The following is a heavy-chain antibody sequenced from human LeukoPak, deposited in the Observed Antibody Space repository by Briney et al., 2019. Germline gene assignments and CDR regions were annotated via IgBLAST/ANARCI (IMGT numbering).Heavy chain of an antibody. CDR3: AREAPEEMATQKRFGAFDI. J-gene: IGHJ3*02. V-gene: IGHV3-21*01. CDR1: GFTFSTYS. Sequence: GGSLRLSCAASGFTFSTYSVNWVRQVPGKGLEWVSYISSGGGYIFYADSVKGRFTISRDSAKNSLFLQMNSLRAEDTAVYYCAREAPEEMATQKRFGAFDIWGQGTMVTVSS. D-gene: IGHD5-24*01. CDR2: ISSGGGYI.